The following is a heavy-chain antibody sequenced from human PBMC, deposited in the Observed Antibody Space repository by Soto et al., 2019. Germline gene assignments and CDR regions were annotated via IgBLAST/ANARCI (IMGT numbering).Heavy chain of an antibody. J-gene: IGHJ6*02. D-gene: IGHD3-9*01. CDR2: IYHSGST. CDR3: ARDRTDDILTGYPLLDYYGMDV. Sequence: TLSLTCAVSGGSISSSNWWSWVRQPPGKGLEWIGEIYHSGSTNYNPSLKSRVTISVDKSKNQFSLKLSSVTAADTAVYYCARDRTDDILTGYPLLDYYGMDVWGQGTTVTVSS. CDR1: GGSISSSNW. V-gene: IGHV4-4*02.